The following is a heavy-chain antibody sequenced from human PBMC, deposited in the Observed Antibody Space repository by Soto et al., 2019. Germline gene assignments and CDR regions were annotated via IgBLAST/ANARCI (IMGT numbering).Heavy chain of an antibody. J-gene: IGHJ4*02. Sequence: LSLTCAVYGGSFSGYYWSWIRQPPGKGLEWIGEINHSGSTNYNPSLKSRVTISVDTSKNQFSLKLSSVTAADTAVYYCARGSSSWFDYWGQGTLVTVSS. CDR2: INHSGST. CDR3: ARGSSSWFDY. CDR1: GGSFSGYY. D-gene: IGHD6-13*01. V-gene: IGHV4-34*01.